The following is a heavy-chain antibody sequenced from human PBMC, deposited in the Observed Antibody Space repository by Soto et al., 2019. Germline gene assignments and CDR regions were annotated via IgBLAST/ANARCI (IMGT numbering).Heavy chain of an antibody. Sequence: EVQLAESGGGLVQPGGSLRLSCAASGFTFVSYDLIWVRQAPGKGLEWISYISSSGTTTSYADSVKGRFTISRDNAKNSLYLQRDSLRGDDAAVYYCARSRGWGAPNDYWGQGTLVTVSS. CDR2: ISSSGTTT. V-gene: IGHV3-48*03. CDR1: GFTFVSYD. D-gene: IGHD3-16*01. CDR3: ARSRGWGAPNDY. J-gene: IGHJ4*02.